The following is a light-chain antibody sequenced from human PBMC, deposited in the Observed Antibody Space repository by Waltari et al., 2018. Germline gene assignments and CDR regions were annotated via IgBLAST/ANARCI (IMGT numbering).Light chain of an antibody. CDR2: EVS. J-gene: IGLJ2*01. CDR1: SSDVAVYNY. V-gene: IGLV2-14*01. CDR3: SAYAGNDLVI. Sequence: QSALTQPASVSGSPGPSITLPFPGTSSDVAVYNYLSWYQQHPGKAPKLMIYEVSNRPSGLSDRFSGSKSGNTASLTISELQAEDEADYYCSAYAGNDLVIFGGGTKLTVL.